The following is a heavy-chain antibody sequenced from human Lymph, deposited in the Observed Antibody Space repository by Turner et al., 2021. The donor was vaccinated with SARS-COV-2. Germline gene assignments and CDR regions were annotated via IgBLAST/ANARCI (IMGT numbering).Heavy chain of an antibody. CDR3: ARFPVWGAFDI. CDR1: GGSISSGGYY. Sequence: QVQLQESGPGLFKPSQTLSLTCTVSGGSISSGGYYWSWIRQHPGKGLEWIGYIYYSGSSYYNPSLKSRVTISVDTSKNQFSLNLSSVTAADTAVYYCARFPVWGAFDIWGQGTMVTVSS. V-gene: IGHV4-31*03. CDR2: IYYSGSS. J-gene: IGHJ3*02. D-gene: IGHD3-16*01.